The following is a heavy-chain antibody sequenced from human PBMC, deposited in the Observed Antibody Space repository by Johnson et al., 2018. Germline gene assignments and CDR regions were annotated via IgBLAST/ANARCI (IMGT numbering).Heavy chain of an antibody. J-gene: IGHJ3*02. Sequence: VQLVESGGGLIQPGGSLRLSCAASGFTVSSNYMSWVRQAPGKGLEWVSVIYSGDSTYYADSVKGRFTISRYNSKNPLYLQMNSLRAEDTAVYSCARDGLGCSDAFDISGQGTMVTVSS. V-gene: IGHV3-53*01. CDR2: IYSGDST. CDR3: ARDGLGCSDAFDI. CDR1: GFTVSSNY. D-gene: IGHD2-8*01.